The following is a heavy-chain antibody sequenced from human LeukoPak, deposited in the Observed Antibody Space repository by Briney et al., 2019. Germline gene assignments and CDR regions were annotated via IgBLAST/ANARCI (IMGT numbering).Heavy chain of an antibody. CDR3: ARDYFFPYQLLTRRGWFDP. V-gene: IGHV4-61*02. J-gene: IGHJ5*02. CDR2: IYTSGGT. CDR1: GDSITSGRSY. Sequence: PSETLSLTCTVSGDSITSGRSYWSWIRQPAGKGLEWIGRIYTSGGTTYNPSLKSRVTMSVDTSKNQFSLKLSSVTAADTAVYYCARDYFFPYQLLTRRGWFDPWGQGTLVTVSS. D-gene: IGHD2-2*01.